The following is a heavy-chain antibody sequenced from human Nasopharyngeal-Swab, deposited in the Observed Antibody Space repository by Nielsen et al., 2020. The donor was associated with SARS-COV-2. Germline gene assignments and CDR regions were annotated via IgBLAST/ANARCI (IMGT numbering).Heavy chain of an antibody. V-gene: IGHV3-21*06. CDR3: VRGSYGHYDS. CDR2: ISPTSDYI. J-gene: IGHJ5*01. D-gene: IGHD4-17*01. Sequence: ETLSLTCAASGFTFSSYTMNWVRQAPGKGLEWVSSISPTSDYIYYAESVKGRFTISRDNAKNSLFLQMNSLRAEETAIYYRVRGSYGHYDSWGQGALITVSS. CDR1: GFTFSSYT.